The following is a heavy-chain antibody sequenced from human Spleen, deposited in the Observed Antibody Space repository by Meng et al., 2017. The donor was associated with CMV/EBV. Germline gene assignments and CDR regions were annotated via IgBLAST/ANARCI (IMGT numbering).Heavy chain of an antibody. Sequence: GESQKISCAASGFTFSSYAMSWVRQAPGKGLEWVSAISGSGGSTYYADSVKGRFTISRDNSKNTLYLQMNSLRAEDTAVYYCAKDGTFDAFDIWGQGTMVTVSS. CDR1: GFTFSSYA. CDR3: AKDGTFDAFDI. CDR2: ISGSGGST. D-gene: IGHD1-26*01. V-gene: IGHV3-23*01. J-gene: IGHJ3*02.